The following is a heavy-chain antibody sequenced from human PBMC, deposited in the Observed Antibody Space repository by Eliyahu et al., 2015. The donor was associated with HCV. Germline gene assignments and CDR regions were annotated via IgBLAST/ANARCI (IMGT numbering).Heavy chain of an antibody. J-gene: IGHJ3*01. V-gene: IGHV3-13*01. Sequence: EVQLVESGGGLVQPGGSLRLSCAASGFTFSNYDMHWVRQATGRGLEWVSGLSPAGDSYYPGSVQGRFTISRENARNSLYLQMNSLRARDTAVYYCVRRAAVPGYPSAGAFDVWGQGTMVTVSS. CDR1: GFTFSNYD. CDR3: VRRAAVPGYPSAGAFDV. CDR2: LSPAGDS. D-gene: IGHD6-19*01.